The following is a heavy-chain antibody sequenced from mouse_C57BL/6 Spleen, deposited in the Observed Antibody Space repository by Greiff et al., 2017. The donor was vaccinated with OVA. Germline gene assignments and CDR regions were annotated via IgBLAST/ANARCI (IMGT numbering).Heavy chain of an antibody. V-gene: IGHV1-55*01. CDR3: ARSGGDGYYVWFAY. D-gene: IGHD2-3*01. J-gene: IGHJ3*01. CDR1: GYTFTSYW. Sequence: QVQLQQPGAELVKPGASVKMSCKASGYTFTSYWITWVKQRPGQGLEWIGDIYPGSGSTNYNETFKSKATLTVDTSSGTAYMQLSSLTSEDSAVYYCARSGGDGYYVWFAYWGQGTLVTVSA. CDR2: IYPGSGST.